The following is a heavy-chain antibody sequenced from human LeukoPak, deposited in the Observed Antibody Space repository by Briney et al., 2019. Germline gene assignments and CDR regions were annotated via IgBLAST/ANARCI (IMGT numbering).Heavy chain of an antibody. V-gene: IGHV3-21*01. Sequence: PGGSLRLSCAASGFTFSSYSMNWVRQAPGKGLEWVSSISSSSSYIYYADSVKGRFTISRDNAKNSLYLQMNSLRAEDTAVYYCASEFEPDAVAGLGYWGQGTLVTVSS. D-gene: IGHD6-19*01. J-gene: IGHJ4*02. CDR3: ASEFEPDAVAGLGY. CDR1: GFTFSSYS. CDR2: ISSSSSYI.